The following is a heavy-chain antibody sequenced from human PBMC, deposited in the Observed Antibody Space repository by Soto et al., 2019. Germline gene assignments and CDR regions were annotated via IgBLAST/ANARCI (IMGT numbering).Heavy chain of an antibody. CDR2: INPSGGST. D-gene: IGHD2-15*01. CDR3: ARVYCSGGSCYGIDY. J-gene: IGHJ4*02. Sequence: QVQLVQSGAEVKKPGASVKVSCKASGYTFTTYYMHWVRQAPGQGLEWMGIINPSGGSTSYAQKFQGTVTMTRDTSTSIVYLELSSLRSEDTAVYYCARVYCSGGSCYGIDYWGQGTLVIVSS. CDR1: GYTFTTYY. V-gene: IGHV1-46*01.